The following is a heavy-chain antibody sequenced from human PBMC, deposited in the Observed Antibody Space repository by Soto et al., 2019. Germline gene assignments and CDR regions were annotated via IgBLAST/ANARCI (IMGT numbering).Heavy chain of an antibody. CDR3: ERAGSGYSFDN. V-gene: IGHV4-59*01. D-gene: IGHD3-9*01. CDR2: MYSSGST. J-gene: IGHJ4*02. Sequence: PSEALSLTCTVPGNCISSYYWSWIRQPPGKGLEWIGYMYSSGSTNCNPSLKSRVTISVDTSKNQFSLKLSSVTPADTAVYYCERAGSGYSFDNWGQGTLVTVSS. CDR1: GNCISSYY.